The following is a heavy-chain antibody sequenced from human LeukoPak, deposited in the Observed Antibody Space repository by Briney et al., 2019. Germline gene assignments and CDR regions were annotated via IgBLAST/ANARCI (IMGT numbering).Heavy chain of an antibody. J-gene: IGHJ4*02. CDR3: AREGNSGYDSPPFADY. CDR1: GGSFSGYY. D-gene: IGHD5-12*01. CDR2: INHSGST. Sequence: SETLSLTCAVYGGSFSGYYWSWIRQPPGKGLEWIGEINHSGSTKYNPSLKSGGTISVDTSKNQFSLKLSSVTAADTAVYYCAREGNSGYDSPPFADYWGQGTLVTVSS. V-gene: IGHV4-34*01.